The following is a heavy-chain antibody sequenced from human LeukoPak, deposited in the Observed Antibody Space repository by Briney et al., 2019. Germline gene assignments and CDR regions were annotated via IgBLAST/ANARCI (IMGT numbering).Heavy chain of an antibody. J-gene: IGHJ4*02. D-gene: IGHD3-22*01. CDR3: ARGESGYYDSSGYYYFDY. CDR2: ISGSGDAT. Sequence: GGSLRLSCTASGFTFSSLAMHWVRQAPGKGLEWVSGISGSGDATYYADSVRGRFTVSRDNSKNTLYLQMNSLRAEDTAVYYCARGESGYYDSSGYYYFDYWGQGTLVTVSS. V-gene: IGHV3-23*01. CDR1: GFTFSSLA.